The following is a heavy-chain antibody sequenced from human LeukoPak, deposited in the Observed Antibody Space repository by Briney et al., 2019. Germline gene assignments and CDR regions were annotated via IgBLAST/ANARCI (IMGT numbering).Heavy chain of an antibody. CDR2: IYYSGST. CDR3: ARDLEGYSSGWYAFRY. Sequence: SETLSLTCTVSGGSISSYYWSWIRQPPGKGLEWIGYIYYSGSTNYNPSLKSRVTISVDTSKNQFSLKLSSVTAADTAVYYCARDLEGYSSGWYAFRYWGQGTLVTVSS. D-gene: IGHD6-19*01. J-gene: IGHJ4*02. CDR1: GGSISSYY. V-gene: IGHV4-59*01.